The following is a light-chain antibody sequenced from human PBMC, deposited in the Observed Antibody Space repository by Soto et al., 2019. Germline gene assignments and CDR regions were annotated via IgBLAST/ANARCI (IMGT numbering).Light chain of an antibody. V-gene: IGKV3-15*01. J-gene: IGKJ4*01. CDR3: QHYANSPLT. Sequence: EIVMPQSPATLSVSPGEGATLSCRASQGIGSTLARYQQKPGQPPRLLIYDTSIRATGVPARLRGSASGTEFTLSITSVETEDFAIVYGQHYANSPLTVGGGTKVDSK. CDR1: QGIGST. CDR2: DTS.